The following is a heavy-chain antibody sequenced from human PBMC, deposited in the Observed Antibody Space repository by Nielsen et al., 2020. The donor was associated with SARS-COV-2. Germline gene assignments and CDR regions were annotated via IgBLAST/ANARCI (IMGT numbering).Heavy chain of an antibody. Sequence: GGSLRLSCAASGFTFSSYAMHWVRQAPGKGLEWVAVISYDGSNKYYADSVKGRFTISRDNSKNTLYLQMNSLRAEDTAVYYCARDLEVGGYNFEGYWGQGTLVTVSS. V-gene: IGHV3-30-3*01. CDR3: ARDLEVGGYNFEGY. CDR1: GFTFSSYA. CDR2: ISYDGSNK. J-gene: IGHJ4*02. D-gene: IGHD5-24*01.